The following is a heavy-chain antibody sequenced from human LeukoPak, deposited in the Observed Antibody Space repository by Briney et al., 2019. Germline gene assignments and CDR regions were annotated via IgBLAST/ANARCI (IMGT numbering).Heavy chain of an antibody. J-gene: IGHJ6*02. Sequence: AASVKVSCKASGNSISNYAVSWVRQAPGQGFEWMGGIIPIFGTADYAQKFQGRVTITADQSTSTTYMALSSLKSEDTATYYCTTRACHAGRCSSSFYYYYGLHFWGQGTTVSVSS. CDR2: IIPIFGTA. D-gene: IGHD3-16*01. CDR3: TTRACHAGRCSSSFYYYYGLHF. CDR1: GNSISNYA. V-gene: IGHV1-69*13.